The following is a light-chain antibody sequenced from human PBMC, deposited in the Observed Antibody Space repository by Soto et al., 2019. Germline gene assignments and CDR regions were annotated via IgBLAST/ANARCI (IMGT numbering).Light chain of an antibody. CDR2: EVT. V-gene: IGLV2-14*01. J-gene: IGLJ1*01. CDR3: SSYTNINTRACV. Sequence: SVLTQPASVSGSPGQSITIYCTGTSGDIGSYNRVSWYQQHPGKAPKLIIYEVTDRPSGVSNRFSGSKSGNTASLTISGLQAEDEAEYYCSSYTNINTRACVFGTGTKVTVL. CDR1: SGDIGSYNR.